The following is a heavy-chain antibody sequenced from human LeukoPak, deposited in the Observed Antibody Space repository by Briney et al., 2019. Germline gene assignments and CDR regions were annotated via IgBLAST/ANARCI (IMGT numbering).Heavy chain of an antibody. CDR2: INPNSGET. CDR3: ARDLVGGIWSAGF. D-gene: IGHD3-3*01. V-gene: IGHV1-2*06. CDR1: GFTFTGYY. J-gene: IGHJ4*02. Sequence: ASVKVSCKTSGFTFTGYYDHWIRQAPGQGLEWMGRINPNSGETIYTERFQGRVTMTRDTSISTAYMELSSLRSDDTAVYYCARDLVGGIWSAGFWGQGSLVTVSS.